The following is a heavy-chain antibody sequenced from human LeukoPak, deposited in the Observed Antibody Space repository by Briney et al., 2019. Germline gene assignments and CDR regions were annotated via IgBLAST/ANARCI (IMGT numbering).Heavy chain of an antibody. Sequence: PGGSLRLSCAASGFTFSSYAMHWVRQAPGKGLEWVAVISYDGSNKYYADSVKGRFTISRDNSKNTLYLQMNSLRAEDTAVYYCARDRSPGWNYEQSDYWGQGTLVTVSS. D-gene: IGHD1-7*01. CDR2: ISYDGSNK. J-gene: IGHJ4*02. CDR1: GFTFSSYA. CDR3: ARDRSPGWNYEQSDY. V-gene: IGHV3-30-3*01.